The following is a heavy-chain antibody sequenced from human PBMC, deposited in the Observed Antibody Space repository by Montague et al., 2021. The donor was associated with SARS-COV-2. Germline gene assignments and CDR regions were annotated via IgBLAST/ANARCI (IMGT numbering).Heavy chain of an antibody. Sequence: CAISGDSVVKIRRRSDEHTSALQSHFYLLCSPHYGTKKKSDYARSVKSRIAINPDTSKNQFSLQLSSVTPEDTALYYCVRGIEAAGSYDYWGQGTLVTVS. D-gene: IGHD6-13*01. CDR3: VRGIEAAGSYDY. CDR1: GDSVVKIRRR. J-gene: IGHJ4*02. V-gene: IGHV6-1*01. CDR2: PHYGTKKKS.